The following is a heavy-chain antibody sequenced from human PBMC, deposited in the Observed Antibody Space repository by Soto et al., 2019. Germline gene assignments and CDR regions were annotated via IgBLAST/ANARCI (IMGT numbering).Heavy chain of an antibody. J-gene: IGHJ4*02. V-gene: IGHV3-30-3*01. CDR2: MSRDINSE. Sequence: QVQLVESGGGVVQPGRSLRLSCAASGFTFSAYLMHWVRQAPGKGLEWVAVMSRDINSEYYADSVKGRFTISRDNSKNMLYLQMNRLRTEDTGVYYCTRETHNARNSGSPSDWGQGTLVTVSS. D-gene: IGHD1-26*01. CDR3: TRETHNARNSGSPSD. CDR1: GFTFSAYL.